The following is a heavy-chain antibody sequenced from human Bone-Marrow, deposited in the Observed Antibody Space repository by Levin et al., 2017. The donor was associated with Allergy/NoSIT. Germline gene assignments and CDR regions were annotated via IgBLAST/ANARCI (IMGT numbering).Heavy chain of an antibody. J-gene: IGHJ5*01. CDR3: ATLVGLEAYCTSTSCLGWFDS. Sequence: GASVKVSCAASGVTFSSYAMSWVRQAPGKGLDWVSGITRSADTTYYADSVKGRFTISRDNSKNTLYLQMNSLRVEDTAVYYCATLVGLEAYCTSTSCLGWFDSWGQGTLVTVSS. CDR2: ITRSADTT. CDR1: GVTFSSYA. V-gene: IGHV3-23*01. D-gene: IGHD2-2*01.